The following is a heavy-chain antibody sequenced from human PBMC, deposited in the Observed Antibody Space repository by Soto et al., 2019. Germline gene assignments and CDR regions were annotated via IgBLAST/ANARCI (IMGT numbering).Heavy chain of an antibody. V-gene: IGHV4-31*03. J-gene: IGHJ4*02. CDR3: ARQNPYSSGSYYFDF. D-gene: IGHD6-19*01. Sequence: TLSLTCTGSGVSISSGGYYWSWIRQHPGKGLEWIGYIYYNGSPYYNPSLKSRVTISVDPSKNRFSLDLNSVTAADTAVYYCARQNPYSSGSYYFDFWGQGALVTVSS. CDR1: GVSISSGGYY. CDR2: IYYNGSP.